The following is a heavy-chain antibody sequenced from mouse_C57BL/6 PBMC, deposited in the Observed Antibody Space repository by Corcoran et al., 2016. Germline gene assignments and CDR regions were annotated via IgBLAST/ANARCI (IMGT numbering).Heavy chain of an antibody. J-gene: IGHJ4*01. CDR2: IYPGDGDT. D-gene: IGHD1-1*01. CDR1: GYAFSSYW. Sequence: QVQLQQSGAELVKPGASVKISCKASGYAFSSYWMNWVKQRPGKGLEGIGQIYPGDGDTNYNGKFKGKATLTADKSSSAAYMQLSSLTSEDSAVYFCARSSHYYGSSYVGAMDYWGQGTSVTVSS. CDR3: ARSSHYYGSSYVGAMDY. V-gene: IGHV1-80*01.